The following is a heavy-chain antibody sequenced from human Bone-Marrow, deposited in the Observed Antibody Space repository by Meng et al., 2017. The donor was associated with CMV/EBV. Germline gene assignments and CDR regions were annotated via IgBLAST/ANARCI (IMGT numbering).Heavy chain of an antibody. D-gene: IGHD3-3*01. Sequence: ASVKVSCKAFGYNFMNYYMHWLRQAPGQGLEWLGLINPSGGSTSYAQKFQGRVTMTRDTSTSTVYMELSSLRSEDTAVYYCAREGRPIFGVVILYYYYYGMDVWGQGTTVTVSS. CDR1: GYNFMNYY. J-gene: IGHJ6*02. CDR2: INPSGGST. CDR3: AREGRPIFGVVILYYYYYGMDV. V-gene: IGHV1-46*01.